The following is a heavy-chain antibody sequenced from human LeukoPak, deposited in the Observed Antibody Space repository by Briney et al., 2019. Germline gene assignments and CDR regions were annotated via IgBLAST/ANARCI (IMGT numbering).Heavy chain of an antibody. D-gene: IGHD4-23*01. V-gene: IGHV3-66*01. CDR1: GFTVSSDY. Sequence: PGGSLRLSRAATGFTVSSDYMSWIRQAPGKWLQRVSVIYSGGSTYYADYVKGRFTISRDSSKNTLYMQMNSLRAEDTAVYYCANSEGGTVGGHGTLVTVSS. J-gene: IGHJ4*01. CDR2: IYSGGST. CDR3: ANSEGGTV.